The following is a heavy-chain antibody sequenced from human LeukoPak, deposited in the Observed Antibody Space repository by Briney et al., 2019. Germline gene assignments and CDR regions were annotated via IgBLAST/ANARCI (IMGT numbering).Heavy chain of an antibody. D-gene: IGHD2-15*01. CDR3: ASGSGDHVWNFAY. CDR2: INWNGDST. Sequence: GGSLRLSCAASGFTFDHYGMSWVRQVPGKGLEWVSNINWNGDSTGYADSVKGRFTISRDNAKNSLYLQMNSLRAEDTAFYYCASGSGDHVWNFAYWGQGTLVTVSS. J-gene: IGHJ4*02. V-gene: IGHV3-20*04. CDR1: GFTFDHYG.